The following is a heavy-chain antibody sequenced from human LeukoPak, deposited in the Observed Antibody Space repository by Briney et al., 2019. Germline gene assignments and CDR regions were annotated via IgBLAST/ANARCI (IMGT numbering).Heavy chain of an antibody. CDR1: GYTFTGYY. Sequence: ASVKVSCKASGYTFTGYYMHWVRQAPGQGLEWMAVINPSGTTTTYARKFQGRVTMTRDMSTSTVYMELSSLRSEDTAVYYCARGGRRSRGYSGYDVWFDPWGQGTLVTVSS. D-gene: IGHD5-12*01. J-gene: IGHJ5*02. V-gene: IGHV1-46*01. CDR2: INPSGTTT. CDR3: ARGGRRSRGYSGYDVWFDP.